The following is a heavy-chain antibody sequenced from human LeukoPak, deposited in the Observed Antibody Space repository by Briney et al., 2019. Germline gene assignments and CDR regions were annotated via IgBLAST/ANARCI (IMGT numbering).Heavy chain of an antibody. D-gene: IGHD4-17*01. CDR2: ISSDVGTT. CDR1: GFTFSSYG. CDR3: ARGTSDYRNALDI. Sequence: GGSLRLSCAASGFTFSSYGMSWVRQAPGKGLVWVSRISSDVGTTNYADSVKGRFTISRDNAKNTVYLQMNSLRDDDTAVYYCARGTSDYRNALDIWGQGTMVTVSS. V-gene: IGHV3-74*01. J-gene: IGHJ3*02.